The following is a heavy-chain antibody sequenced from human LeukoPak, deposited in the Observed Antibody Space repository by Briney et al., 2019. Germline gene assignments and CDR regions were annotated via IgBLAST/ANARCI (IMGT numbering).Heavy chain of an antibody. CDR3: ASFSVRSRDAFDI. D-gene: IGHD3-10*01. Sequence: PGGSLRLSCAASGFTFSNYWMSWVRQAPGKGLEWVANIKQDGSEKYYVDSVKGRFTISRDNAKNSLYLQMNSLRAEDTAVYYCASFSVRSRDAFDIWGQGTMVTVSS. CDR2: IKQDGSEK. J-gene: IGHJ3*02. V-gene: IGHV3-7*01. CDR1: GFTFSNYW.